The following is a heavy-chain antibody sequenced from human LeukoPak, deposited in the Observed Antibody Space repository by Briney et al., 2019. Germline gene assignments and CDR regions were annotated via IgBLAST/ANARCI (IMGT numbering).Heavy chain of an antibody. Sequence: PGGCLRLSCAASVFTFSNAWMNWVRQAPWKGQEWVGRIKSKSDGGTTGYAAPVKGRFTISRDDSKNTLYLQMNSLKTEDTAVYYCTTEEVNIVVVGAQVGTRDGYYYYGMDVWGQGTTVTVSS. CDR1: VFTFSNAW. D-gene: IGHD2-15*01. CDR3: TTEEVNIVVVGAQVGTRDGYYYYGMDV. CDR2: IKSKSDGGTT. V-gene: IGHV3-15*07. J-gene: IGHJ6*02.